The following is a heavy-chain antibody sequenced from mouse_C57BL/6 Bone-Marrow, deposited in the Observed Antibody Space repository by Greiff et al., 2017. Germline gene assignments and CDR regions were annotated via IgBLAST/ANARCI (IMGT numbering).Heavy chain of an antibody. J-gene: IGHJ3*01. CDR3: ARRDYDWFAY. CDR2: ISSGGSYT. Sequence: VQLQQSGGDLVKPGGSLKLSCAASGFTFSSYGMSWVRQTPDKRLEWVATISSGGSYTYYPDRVKGRFTISRDNAKNTLYLQMSSLKSEDTAMYYCARRDYDWFAYWGQGTLVTVSA. CDR1: GFTFSSYG. V-gene: IGHV5-6*01. D-gene: IGHD2-4*01.